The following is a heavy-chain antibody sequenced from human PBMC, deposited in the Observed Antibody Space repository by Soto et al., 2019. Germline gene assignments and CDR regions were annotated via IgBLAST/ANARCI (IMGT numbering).Heavy chain of an antibody. CDR1: AYAFTSYG. Sequence: ASVKVSCKAYAYAFTSYGISCVRHAPGQGLEWMGWISGYNGNTNYAQKLQGRVTMTTDTSTSTAYMELRSLRSDDTAVYYCATHYDILPNWFDPWGQGTMVTVSS. J-gene: IGHJ5*02. CDR3: ATHYDILPNWFDP. D-gene: IGHD3-9*01. CDR2: ISGYNGNT. V-gene: IGHV1-18*04.